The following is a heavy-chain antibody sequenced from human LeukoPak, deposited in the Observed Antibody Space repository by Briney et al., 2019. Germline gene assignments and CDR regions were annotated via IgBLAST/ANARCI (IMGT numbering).Heavy chain of an antibody. CDR3: ARGEGPMKAFDI. J-gene: IGHJ3*02. CDR2: IYYSGNT. CDR1: GGSISSGDYY. Sequence: SETLSLTCSVSGGSISSGDYYWSWIRQHPGKGLEWIGHIYYSGNTDYNPSLKSRANMSVDTSRTQFSLKLNSVTATDTAVYYCARGEGPMKAFDIWGQGTMVTVSS. V-gene: IGHV4-31*03.